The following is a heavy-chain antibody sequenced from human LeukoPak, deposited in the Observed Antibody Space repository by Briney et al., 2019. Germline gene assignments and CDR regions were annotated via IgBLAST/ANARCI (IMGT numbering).Heavy chain of an antibody. CDR1: GFTFSSYE. V-gene: IGHV3-48*03. J-gene: IGHJ4*02. CDR2: ISSSGSTI. D-gene: IGHD3-10*01. Sequence: PGGSLRLSCAASGFTFSSYEMNWVRQAPGKGLEWVSYISSSGSTIYYADSVKGRFTISRDNAKNSLYLQTNSLRAEDTAVYYCARTLNSGTKDYWGQGTLVTVSS. CDR3: ARTLNSGTKDY.